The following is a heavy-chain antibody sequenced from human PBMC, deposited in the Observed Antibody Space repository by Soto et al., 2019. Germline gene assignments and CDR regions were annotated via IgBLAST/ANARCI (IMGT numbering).Heavy chain of an antibody. V-gene: IGHV1-69*01. J-gene: IGHJ6*02. Sequence: QVQLVQSGAEVKKPGSSVKVSCKASGGTFSSYAISWVRQAPGQGLEWMGGIITIFGTANYAQKFQGRVTITADESKSKAYMGLSSLRTEDTAVCYCASPIVVVPAAMPAYYYYGMDVWGQGTTVTVSS. D-gene: IGHD2-2*01. CDR1: GGTFSSYA. CDR3: ASPIVVVPAAMPAYYYYGMDV. CDR2: IITIFGTA.